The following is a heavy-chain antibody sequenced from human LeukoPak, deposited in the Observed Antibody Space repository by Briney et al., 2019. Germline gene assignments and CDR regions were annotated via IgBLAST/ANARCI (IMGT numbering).Heavy chain of an antibody. V-gene: IGHV3-30*04. CDR2: ISYDGSNK. CDR1: GFTFSSYA. CDR3: ARDGWSSVVAVAAHFDY. D-gene: IGHD6-19*01. Sequence: GGSLRLCCAASGFTFSSYAMHWVRQAPGKGLEWVAVISYDGSNKYYADSVKGRFTISRDNSKNTLYLQMNSLRAEDTAVYYCARDGWSSVVAVAAHFDYWGQGTLVTVSS. J-gene: IGHJ4*02.